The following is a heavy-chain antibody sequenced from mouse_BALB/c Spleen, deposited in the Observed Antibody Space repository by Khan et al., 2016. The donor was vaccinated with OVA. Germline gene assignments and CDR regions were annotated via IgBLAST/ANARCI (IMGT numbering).Heavy chain of an antibody. V-gene: IGHV9-2-1*01. D-gene: IGHD2-4*01. CDR2: INTETGEP. Sequence: QIQLVQSGPELKKPGETVKISCKASGYTFTDYSMQWVKQAPGQGLKWVGWINTETGEPTYADDFKGRFAFSLETSASTAYLQINNLKNEDTATNYCTRNDYDGGGLYAMDYWGQGTSVTVSS. CDR3: TRNDYDGGGLYAMDY. CDR1: GYTFTDYS. J-gene: IGHJ4*01.